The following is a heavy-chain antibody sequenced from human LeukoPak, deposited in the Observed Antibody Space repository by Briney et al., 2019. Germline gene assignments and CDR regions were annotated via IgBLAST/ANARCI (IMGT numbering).Heavy chain of an antibody. Sequence: GGSLRLSCAASGFTFSSYAMHWVRQAPGKGLEWVAVISYDGSNKYYADSVKGRFTISRDNSKSTLYLQMNSLRAEDTAVYYCEASTAYCGGDCYDYFDYWGQGTLVTVSS. CDR2: ISYDGSNK. CDR1: GFTFSSYA. D-gene: IGHD2-21*02. CDR3: EASTAYCGGDCYDYFDY. J-gene: IGHJ4*02. V-gene: IGHV3-30-3*01.